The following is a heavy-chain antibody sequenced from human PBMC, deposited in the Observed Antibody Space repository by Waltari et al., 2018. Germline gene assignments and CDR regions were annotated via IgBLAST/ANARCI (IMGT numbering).Heavy chain of an antibody. CDR3: ARHLRDYLMS. CDR1: GYSISSGYY. Sequence: QVQLQESGPGLVKPSETLSLTCAVSGYSISSGYYWGWIRQPPGKGLEWIGSIYHSGRTYDNPSLKSRVTISVDTSKNQFSLKLSSVTAADTAVYYCARHLRDYLMSWGQGTLVTVSS. D-gene: IGHD4-17*01. V-gene: IGHV4-38-2*01. CDR2: IYHSGRT. J-gene: IGHJ5*02.